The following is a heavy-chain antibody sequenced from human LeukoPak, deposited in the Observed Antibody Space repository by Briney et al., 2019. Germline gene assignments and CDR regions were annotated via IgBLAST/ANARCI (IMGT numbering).Heavy chain of an antibody. V-gene: IGHV3-30-3*01. Sequence: GGSLRLSCAASGFAFTAYLIHWVRQPPGKGLEWVAVMSSDGNAIFYADSVRGRFTISRDNSKNTLYLQVNSLRVEDTAVYYCVREGEHYYDNSAAFDYWGQGTLVTVSS. CDR2: MSSDGNAI. J-gene: IGHJ4*02. CDR1: GFAFTAYL. CDR3: VREGEHYYDNSAAFDY. D-gene: IGHD3-22*01.